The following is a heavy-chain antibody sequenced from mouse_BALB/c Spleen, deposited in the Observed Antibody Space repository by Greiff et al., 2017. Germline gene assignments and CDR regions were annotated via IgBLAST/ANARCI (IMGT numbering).Heavy chain of an antibody. V-gene: IGHV6-6*02. Sequence: EVKLEESGGGLVQPGGSMKLSCVASGFTFSNYWMNWVRQSPEKGLEWVAEIRLKSNNYATHYAESVKGRFTISRDDSKSSVYLQMNNLRAEDTGIYYCTRDGYYHYYAMDYWGQGTSVTVSS. CDR2: IRLKSNNYAT. J-gene: IGHJ4*01. D-gene: IGHD2-3*01. CDR1: GFTFSNYW. CDR3: TRDGYYHYYAMDY.